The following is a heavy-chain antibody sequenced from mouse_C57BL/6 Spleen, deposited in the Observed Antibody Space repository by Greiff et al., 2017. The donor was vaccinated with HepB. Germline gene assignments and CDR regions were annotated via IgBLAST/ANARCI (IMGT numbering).Heavy chain of an antibody. Sequence: VQLQQPGAELVKPGASVKLSCKASGYTFTSYWMHWVKQRPGQGLEWIGMIHPNSGSTNYNEKFKSKATLTVDKSSSTAYMQLSSLTSEDSAVYYCAGWGYYGSSYEDAMDYWGQGTSVTVSS. V-gene: IGHV1-64*01. D-gene: IGHD1-1*01. J-gene: IGHJ4*01. CDR2: IHPNSGST. CDR3: AGWGYYGSSYEDAMDY. CDR1: GYTFTSYW.